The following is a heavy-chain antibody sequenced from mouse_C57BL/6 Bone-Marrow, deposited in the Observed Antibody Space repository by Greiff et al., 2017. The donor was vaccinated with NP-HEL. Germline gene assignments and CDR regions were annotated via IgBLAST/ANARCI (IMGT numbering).Heavy chain of an antibody. V-gene: IGHV1-80*01. Sequence: VKLVESGAELVKPGASVKISCKASGYAFSSYWMNWVKQRPGKGLEWIGQIYPGDGDTNYNGKFKGKATLTADKSSSTAYMQLSSLTSEDSAVYFCARSEVGPYYFDYWGQGTTLTVSS. CDR2: IYPGDGDT. J-gene: IGHJ2*01. CDR3: ARSEVGPYYFDY. CDR1: GYAFSSYW.